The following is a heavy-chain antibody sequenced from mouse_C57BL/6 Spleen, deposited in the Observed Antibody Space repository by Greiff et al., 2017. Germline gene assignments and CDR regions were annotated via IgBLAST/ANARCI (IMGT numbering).Heavy chain of an antibody. V-gene: IGHV2-6-1*01. CDR2: IWSDGST. CDR3: ARHNDGYLAWFAY. D-gene: IGHD2-3*01. J-gene: IGHJ3*01. CDR1: GFSLTSYG. Sequence: QVQLKESGPGLVAPSQSLSITCTVSGFSLTSYGVHWVRQPPGKGLEWLVVIWSDGSTTYNSALKSRLSISKDNSKSQVFLKMNSLQTDDTAMYYCARHNDGYLAWFAYWGQGTLVTVSA.